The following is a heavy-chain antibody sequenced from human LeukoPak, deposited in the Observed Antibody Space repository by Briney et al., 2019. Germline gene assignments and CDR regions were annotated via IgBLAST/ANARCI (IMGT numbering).Heavy chain of an antibody. V-gene: IGHV3-15*01. CDR2: IKSKTDGGTT. Sequence: GGSLRLSCAASGFTFRNAWMSWVRQAPGKGLEWVGRIKSKTDGGTTDYAAPVKGRFTISRDDSKNTLYLQMNSLKTEDTAVYYCTTEYYYDSSGYYYWDYWGQGTLVTVSS. CDR3: TTEYYYDSSGYYYWDY. D-gene: IGHD3-22*01. J-gene: IGHJ4*02. CDR1: GFTFRNAW.